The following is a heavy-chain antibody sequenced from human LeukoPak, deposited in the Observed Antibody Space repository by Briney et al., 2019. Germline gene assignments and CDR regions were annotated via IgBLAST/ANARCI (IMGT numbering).Heavy chain of an antibody. D-gene: IGHD3-10*01. V-gene: IGHV3-7*04. CDR2: IQENGGEK. J-gene: IGHJ2*01. CDR1: GFTFSSYW. Sequence: GGSLRLSCAASGFTFSSYWMSWVRQAPGKGLEWVADIQENGGEKYYIDSVKGRFTISRDNAKNPLYLQMNSLRVEDTAVYYCARDRRYGSGNYFHYWYFDLWGRGTQVTVSS. CDR3: ARDRRYGSGNYFHYWYFDL.